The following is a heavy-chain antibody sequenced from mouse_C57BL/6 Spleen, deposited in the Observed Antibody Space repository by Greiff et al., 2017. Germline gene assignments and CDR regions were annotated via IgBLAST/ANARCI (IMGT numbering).Heavy chain of an antibody. CDR2: ISGGGGNT. Sequence: EVQRVESGGGLVKPGGSLKLSCAASGFTFSSYTMSWVRQTPEKRLEWVATISGGGGNTYYPDSVKGRFTISRDNAKNTLYLQMSSLRSEDTALYYCARQDPFAYWGQGTLVTVSA. CDR3: ARQDPFAY. CDR1: GFTFSSYT. J-gene: IGHJ3*01. V-gene: IGHV5-9*01.